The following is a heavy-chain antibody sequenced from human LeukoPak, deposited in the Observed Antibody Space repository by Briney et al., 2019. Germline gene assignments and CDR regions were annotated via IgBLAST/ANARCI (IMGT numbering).Heavy chain of an antibody. J-gene: IGHJ4*02. CDR2: INHSGST. Sequence: PSETLSLTCAVYGGSFSGYYWSWIRQPPGKGLEWIGEINHSGSTNYNPSLKSRVTISVDTSKNQFSLKLSSVTAEDTAVYYCARVGTSGWTSDYWGQGTLVTVSS. CDR3: ARVGTSGWTSDY. CDR1: GGSFSGYY. D-gene: IGHD6-19*01. V-gene: IGHV4-34*01.